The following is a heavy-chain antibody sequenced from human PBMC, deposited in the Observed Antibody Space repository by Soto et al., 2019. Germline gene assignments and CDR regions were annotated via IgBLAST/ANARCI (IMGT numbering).Heavy chain of an antibody. V-gene: IGHV3-23*01. D-gene: IGHD1-1*01. Sequence: EVQLLESGGGLVQPGGSLRLSCAASGFTFSSYAMSWVRQAPGKGLEWVSAISDTGGSTYHADSVKGRFTISRDNSEDTLYLLMNSPRAEDTAIYYCAKGGTGSSVGRYMDVWGNGTTVTVSS. CDR2: ISDTGGST. J-gene: IGHJ6*03. CDR3: AKGGTGSSVGRYMDV. CDR1: GFTFSSYA.